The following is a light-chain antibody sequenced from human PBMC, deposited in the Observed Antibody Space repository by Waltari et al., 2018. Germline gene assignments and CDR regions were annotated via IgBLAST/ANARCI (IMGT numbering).Light chain of an antibody. CDR2: DVS. CDR1: SSDVGGYNY. J-gene: IGLJ3*02. V-gene: IGLV2-14*03. CDR3: SSYTSSSTWL. Sequence: QSALTQPASVSGSPGQSITISCTGTSSDVGGYNYVSWYQQHPGKAPKLMIYDVSNLPSGVSNRFSGSKSGNTSSLTISGLQAEDEAYYYCSSYTSSSTWLFGGGTKLTVL.